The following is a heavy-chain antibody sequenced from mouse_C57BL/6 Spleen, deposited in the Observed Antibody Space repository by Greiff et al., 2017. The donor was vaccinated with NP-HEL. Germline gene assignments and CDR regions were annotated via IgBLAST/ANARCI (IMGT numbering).Heavy chain of an antibody. V-gene: IGHV1-15*01. J-gene: IGHJ3*01. Sequence: QVQLQQSGAELVRPGASVTLSCKASGYTFTDYEMHWVKQTPVHGLEWIGAIDPETGGTAYNQKFKGKAILTADKSSSTAYMELRSLTSEDSSVYYCTRGFAYWGQGTLVTVSA. CDR1: GYTFTDYE. CDR3: TRGFAY. CDR2: IDPETGGT.